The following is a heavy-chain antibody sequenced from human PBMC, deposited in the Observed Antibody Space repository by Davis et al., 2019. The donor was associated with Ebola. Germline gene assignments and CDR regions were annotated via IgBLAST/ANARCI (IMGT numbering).Heavy chain of an antibody. J-gene: IGHJ4*02. V-gene: IGHV3-48*04. CDR2: ISSSSSTI. D-gene: IGHD6-13*01. Sequence: PGGSLRLSCAASGFTFSSYSMNWVRQAPGKGLEWVSYISSSSSTIYYADSVKGRFTISRDNAKNSLYLQMNSLRAEDTAVYYCARDRLSSSWDHFDYWGQGTLVTVSS. CDR3: ARDRLSSSWDHFDY. CDR1: GFTFSSYS.